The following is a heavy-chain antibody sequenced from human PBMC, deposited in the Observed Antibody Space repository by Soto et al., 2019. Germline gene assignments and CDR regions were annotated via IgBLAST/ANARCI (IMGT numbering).Heavy chain of an antibody. V-gene: IGHV3-23*01. CDR1: GFTFSSYA. J-gene: IGHJ4*02. Sequence: EVQLLESGGGLVQPGGSLRLSCAASGFTFSSYAMSWVRQAPGKGLEWVSAISGSGGSTYYADSVKGRFTISRDNSKNSLNGQINILRAEYTAVYYCQKEKGGCSGGSCYDLIEPDDFDYWGQGTLVTVSS. CDR2: ISGSGGST. D-gene: IGHD2-15*01. CDR3: QKEKGGCSGGSCYDLIEPDDFDY.